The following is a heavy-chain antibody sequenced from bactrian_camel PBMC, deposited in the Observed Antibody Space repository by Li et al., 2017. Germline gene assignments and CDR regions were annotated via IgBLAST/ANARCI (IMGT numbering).Heavy chain of an antibody. CDR1: GFDFSTAW. Sequence: HVQLVESGGGLVQPGGSLTLSCAASGFDFSTAWMYWVRQFPGKEREGVAVIWTGGGSTYYADSVKGRFTVSEDNAKNILYLQMTSLKPEDTATYYCAAGQGVGWCLDVIRVGAEADFDYWGQGTQVTVS. J-gene: IGHJ6*01. CDR2: IWTGGGST. V-gene: IGHV3S1*01. D-gene: IGHD5*01. CDR3: AAGQGVGWCLDVIRVGAEADFDY.